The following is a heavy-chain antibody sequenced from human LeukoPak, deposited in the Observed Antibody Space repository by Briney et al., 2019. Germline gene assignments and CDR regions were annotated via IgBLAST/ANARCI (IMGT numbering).Heavy chain of an antibody. V-gene: IGHV3-21*06. Sequence: GGSLRLSCAASGFTFRSYNMNWVRQAPGKGLEWVSSISSSSSYIYYADSVKGRFTISRDNAKNSLYLQMNSLRAEDTAVYYCAGEGRAYYYGSGYTPDAFDIWGQGTMVTVSS. CDR2: ISSSSSYI. D-gene: IGHD3-10*01. CDR1: GFTFRSYN. CDR3: AGEGRAYYYGSGYTPDAFDI. J-gene: IGHJ3*02.